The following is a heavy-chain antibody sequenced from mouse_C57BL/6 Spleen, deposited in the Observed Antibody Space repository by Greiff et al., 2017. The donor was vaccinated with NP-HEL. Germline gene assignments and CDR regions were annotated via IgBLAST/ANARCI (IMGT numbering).Heavy chain of an antibody. Sequence: VQLQQSGAELVRPGASVKLSCKASGYTFTDYYINWVKQRPGQGLEWIARIYPGSGNTYYNEKFKGKATLTAEKSSSTAYMQLSNLTSEDSAVYFCARSGYYGDFDVWGTGTTVTVSS. D-gene: IGHD3-1*01. CDR2: IYPGSGNT. CDR3: ARSGYYGDFDV. V-gene: IGHV1-76*01. J-gene: IGHJ1*03. CDR1: GYTFTDYY.